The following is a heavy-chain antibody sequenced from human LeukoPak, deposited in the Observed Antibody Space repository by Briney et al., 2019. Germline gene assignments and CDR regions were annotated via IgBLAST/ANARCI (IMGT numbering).Heavy chain of an antibody. CDR1: GGSISSSSYY. J-gene: IGHJ4*02. V-gene: IGHV4-39*07. Sequence: SETLSLTCTVSGGSISSSSYYWGWIRQPPGKGLEWIGSIYYSGSTYYNPSLKSRVTISVDTSKNQFSLKLSSVTAADTAVYYCARGARKGDDYGGFFDYWGQGTLVTVSS. CDR3: ARGARKGDDYGGFFDY. D-gene: IGHD4-23*01. CDR2: IYYSGST.